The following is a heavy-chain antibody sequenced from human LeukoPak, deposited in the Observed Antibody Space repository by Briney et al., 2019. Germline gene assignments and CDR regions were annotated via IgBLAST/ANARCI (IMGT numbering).Heavy chain of an antibody. CDR3: ARGRLAVVWFCAFDI. V-gene: IGHV3-11*06. D-gene: IGHD6-19*01. CDR1: GSFSESY. CDR2: ISESSGDI. Sequence: PGGSLRLSCVVSGSFSESYRSWIRQTPGKGLEWLAYISESSGDICYADSVKGRFTISRDNAKNSLYLQMNSLRAEDTAVYYCARGRLAVVWFCAFDIWGQGTMVTVSS. J-gene: IGHJ3*02.